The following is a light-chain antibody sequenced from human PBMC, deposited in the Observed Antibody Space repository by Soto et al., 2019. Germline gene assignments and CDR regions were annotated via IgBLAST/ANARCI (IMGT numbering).Light chain of an antibody. CDR2: GAS. Sequence: EIVLTQSPGTLSLSPGERATLSCRASQSVSSTSLAWYQQKPGQAPRLLIYGASSRATGIPDRFSGSGSVTSFTLTISRLEAEDFAVYYCRQYGSSPGVFGQGTKVELK. CDR1: QSVSSTS. J-gene: IGKJ1*01. CDR3: RQYGSSPGV. V-gene: IGKV3-20*01.